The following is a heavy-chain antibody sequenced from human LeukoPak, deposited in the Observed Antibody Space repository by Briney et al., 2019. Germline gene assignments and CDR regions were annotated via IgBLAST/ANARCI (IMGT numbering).Heavy chain of an antibody. CDR3: PRDPSPLLGATISFFVY. J-gene: IGHJ4*02. CDR2: INTYNGNT. V-gene: IGHV1-18*01. Sequence: ASVTVSFKASGYTFTSYGISWVRQAPGQGLEWMGWINTYNGNTNYAQKLQGRVTMTTDTSTITAYMDLRSLRSDDTAVYYCPRDPSPLLGATISFFVYWGQGTLVTVSS. D-gene: IGHD1-26*01. CDR1: GYTFTSYG.